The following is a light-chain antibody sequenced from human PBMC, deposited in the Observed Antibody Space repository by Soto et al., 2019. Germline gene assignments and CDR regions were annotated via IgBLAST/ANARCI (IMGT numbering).Light chain of an antibody. J-gene: IGLJ1*01. Sequence: QSVLTQSSSASASLGSSVKLTCTLSSGHSGNIIAWHQQQPGKAPRFLMKLERSGSYNKGSGVPDRFSGSSSGADRYLTISNLQSEDEAAYHCETWDSDTRVFGTGTKVTVL. CDR1: SGHSGNI. CDR2: LERSGSY. V-gene: IGLV4-60*03. CDR3: ETWDSDTRV.